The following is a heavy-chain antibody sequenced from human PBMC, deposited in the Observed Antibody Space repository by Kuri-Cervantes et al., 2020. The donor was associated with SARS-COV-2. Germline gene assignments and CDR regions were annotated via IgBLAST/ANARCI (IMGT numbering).Heavy chain of an antibody. Sequence: KISCAASGFTFSSYAISWVRQAPGQGLEWMGGIIPIFGTANYAQKFQGRVTITADESTSTAYMELSSLRSEDTAVYYCARSTSGRIWWELSRAFDIWGQGTMVTVSS. J-gene: IGHJ3*02. V-gene: IGHV1-69*01. D-gene: IGHD1-26*01. CDR1: GFTFSSYA. CDR2: IIPIFGTA. CDR3: ARSTSGRIWWELSRAFDI.